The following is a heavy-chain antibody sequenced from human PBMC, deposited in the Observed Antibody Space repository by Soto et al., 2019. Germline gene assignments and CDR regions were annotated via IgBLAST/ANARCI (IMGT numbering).Heavy chain of an antibody. D-gene: IGHD3-3*01. V-gene: IGHV3-74*03. CDR2: INTDGSVA. J-gene: IGHJ4*02. CDR1: GLTFRSYW. Sequence: GGSLRLSCAASGLTFRSYWMHWVRQAPGKGLVWVSRINTDGSVAMYVDSVKGRFTISRDNAKNTLYLHMNSLRAEDTAVYYCAREFWSGPFDYWGQGTLVTVSS. CDR3: AREFWSGPFDY.